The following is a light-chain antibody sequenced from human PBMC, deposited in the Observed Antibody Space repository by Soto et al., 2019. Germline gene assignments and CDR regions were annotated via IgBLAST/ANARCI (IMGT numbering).Light chain of an antibody. CDR1: SSDVGGYNC. CDR3: SSYTISNTLV. Sequence: QSALTKPASVTGSPGQSITISCTGTSSDVGGYNCVSWYQQYPGKAPKLMIYDVSNRPSGVSNRFSGSKSGNTASLTISGLQAEDEADYYCSSYTISNTLVFGSGTKVTVL. V-gene: IGLV2-14*01. CDR2: DVS. J-gene: IGLJ1*01.